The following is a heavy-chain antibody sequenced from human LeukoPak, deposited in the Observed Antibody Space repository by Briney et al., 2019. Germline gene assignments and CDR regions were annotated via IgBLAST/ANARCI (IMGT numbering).Heavy chain of an antibody. D-gene: IGHD2-2*01. CDR2: ISAYNGNT. Sequence: ASVKVSCKASGYTFTSYGISWVRQAPGQGLEWMGWISAYNGNTNYAQKLQGRVAMTTDTSTSTAYMELRSLRSDDTAVYYCARGGYCSSISCWGFDPWGQGTLATVSS. V-gene: IGHV1-18*01. CDR3: ARGGYCSSISCWGFDP. CDR1: GYTFTSYG. J-gene: IGHJ5*02.